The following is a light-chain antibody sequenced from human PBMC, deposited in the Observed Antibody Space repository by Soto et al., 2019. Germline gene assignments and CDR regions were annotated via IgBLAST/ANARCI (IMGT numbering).Light chain of an antibody. CDR2: GAS. Sequence: VMTQSPGTLSVSPGERATLSCRASQSVDTNLAWYQQKPGQAPRLLISGASTRATGVSARFSGSGSGTEFTLTISSLQSEDFAVYYCQQYQYWPPRTFGRGTKV. J-gene: IGKJ1*01. CDR1: QSVDTN. V-gene: IGKV3-15*01. CDR3: QQYQYWPPRT.